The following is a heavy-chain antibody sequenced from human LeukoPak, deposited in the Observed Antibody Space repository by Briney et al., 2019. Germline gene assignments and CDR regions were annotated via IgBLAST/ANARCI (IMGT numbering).Heavy chain of an antibody. CDR2: ISHSGST. V-gene: IGHV4-38-2*02. J-gene: IGHJ4*02. Sequence: NSSETLSLTCTVSGYSISSGYYWGWSRQPPGKGLGWIGSISHSGSTYYNPSLKGRVTISVDTSKNQFSLKLSCVTAADTAVYYCASVQSSIAARTFDYWGQGTLVTVSS. CDR1: GYSISSGYY. CDR3: ASVQSSIAARTFDY. D-gene: IGHD6-6*01.